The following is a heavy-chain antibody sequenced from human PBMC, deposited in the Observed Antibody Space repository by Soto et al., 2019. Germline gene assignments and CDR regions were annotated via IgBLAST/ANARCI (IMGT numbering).Heavy chain of an antibody. CDR3: ARARSSDWPGDYYYYGMDV. CDR2: TYYRSKWYN. J-gene: IGHJ6*02. V-gene: IGHV6-1*01. D-gene: IGHD6-19*01. Sequence: SQTLSLTCAISGDSVSSNSAAWNWIRQSPSRGLEWLGRTYYRSKWYNDYAVSVKSRITINPDTSKNQFSLQLNSVTPEDTAVYYCARARSSDWPGDYYYYGMDVWGQGTTVTV. CDR1: GDSVSSNSAA.